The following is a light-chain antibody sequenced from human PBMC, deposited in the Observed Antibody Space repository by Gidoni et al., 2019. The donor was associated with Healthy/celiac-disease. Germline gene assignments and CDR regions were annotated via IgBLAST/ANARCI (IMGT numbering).Light chain of an antibody. CDR2: GAS. J-gene: IGKJ3*01. CDR1: QDVTSSY. Sequence: IVLPQSPGPLPLSPGERATFSCRASQDVTSSYLAWYQQKPGQAPRLLIYGASSRATGIPERFSGSGSGTDFTLTISRLEPEDFAVYYCQQFDNSPFTFGPGTKVDIK. CDR3: QQFDNSPFT. V-gene: IGKV3-20*01.